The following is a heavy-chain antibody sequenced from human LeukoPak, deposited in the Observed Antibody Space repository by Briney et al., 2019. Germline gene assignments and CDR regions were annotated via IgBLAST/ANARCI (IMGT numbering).Heavy chain of an antibody. CDR1: GFTFSSYG. Sequence: GGSLRLSCAASGFTFSSYGMHWVRQAPGKGLGWVAVISYDGSNKYYAVSVKGRFTISRDNSKNTLYLQMNSLRAEDTAVYYCVKDPYYYGSGRQMAFDYWGQGTLVTVSS. D-gene: IGHD3-10*01. CDR2: ISYDGSNK. V-gene: IGHV3-30*18. CDR3: VKDPYYYGSGRQMAFDY. J-gene: IGHJ4*02.